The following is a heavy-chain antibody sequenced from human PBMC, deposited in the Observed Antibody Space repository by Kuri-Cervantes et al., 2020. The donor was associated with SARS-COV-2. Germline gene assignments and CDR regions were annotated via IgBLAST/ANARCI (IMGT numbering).Heavy chain of an antibody. CDR1: GYTFTDYW. V-gene: IGHV5-51*01. D-gene: IGHD3/OR15-3a*01. CDR2: TYPGDSDT. Sequence: GESLKISWKASGYTFTDYWIGWVCQMPGKGLEWMGITYPGDSDTRYSPSFQGQVTISADKSISTAYLQWSSLKASDTAMYYCARLRGGTGYLLGGWFDPWGQGTLVTVSS. J-gene: IGHJ5*02. CDR3: ARLRGGTGYLLGGWFDP.